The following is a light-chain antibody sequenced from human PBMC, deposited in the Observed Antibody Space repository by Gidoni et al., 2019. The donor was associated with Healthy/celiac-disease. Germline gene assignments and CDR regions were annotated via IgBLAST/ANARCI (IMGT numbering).Light chain of an antibody. CDR1: QSVSSSY. V-gene: IGKV3-20*01. CDR2: GAS. Sequence: EIVLTQSPGTLSLSPGERATLSCRASQSVSSSYLAWYQQKPGQAPRLLIYGASSRATGIPDRFSGGGSGTDFTLTISRLEPEDFAVYYCQQYGSSPPGTFGQGTKVGIK. CDR3: QQYGSSPPGT. J-gene: IGKJ1*01.